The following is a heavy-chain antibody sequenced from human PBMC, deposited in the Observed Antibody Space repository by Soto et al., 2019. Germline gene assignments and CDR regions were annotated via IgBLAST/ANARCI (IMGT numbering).Heavy chain of an antibody. CDR3: ASTSIAAAGKDYNRFDP. Sequence: PGESLKISCKGSGYSFTSYWIGWVRQMPGKGLEWMGIIYPGDSDTRYSPSFQGQVTISADKSISTAYLQWSSLKASDTAMYYCASTSIAAAGKDYNRFDPWGQGTLVTVSS. CDR2: IYPGDSDT. J-gene: IGHJ5*02. CDR1: GYSFTSYW. V-gene: IGHV5-51*01. D-gene: IGHD6-13*01.